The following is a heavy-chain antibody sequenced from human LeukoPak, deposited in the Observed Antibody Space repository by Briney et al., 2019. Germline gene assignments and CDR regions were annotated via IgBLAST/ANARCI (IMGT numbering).Heavy chain of an antibody. J-gene: IGHJ5*02. CDR1: GGSISSGGYY. CDR3: AREESTAAAGPSVWFDP. V-gene: IGHV4-31*03. D-gene: IGHD6-13*01. CDR2: ICYSGST. Sequence: SETLSLTCTVSGGSISSGGYYWSWIRQHPGKGLEWIGYICYSGSTYYNPSLKSRVTISVDTSKNQFSLKLSSVTAADTAVYYCAREESTAAAGPSVWFDPWGQGTLVTVSS.